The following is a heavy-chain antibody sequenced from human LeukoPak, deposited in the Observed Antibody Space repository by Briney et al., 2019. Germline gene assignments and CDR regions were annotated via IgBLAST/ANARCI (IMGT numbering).Heavy chain of an antibody. Sequence: SETLSLTCAVYGGSFSGYYWSWIRQPPGKGLEWIGEIKHSGSTNYNPSLKSRVTISVDTSKNQFSLKLSSVTAADTAVYYCARVATIFGVAQGYFDYWGQGTLVTVSS. V-gene: IGHV4-34*01. J-gene: IGHJ4*02. CDR2: IKHSGST. CDR1: GGSFSGYY. D-gene: IGHD3-3*01. CDR3: ARVATIFGVAQGYFDY.